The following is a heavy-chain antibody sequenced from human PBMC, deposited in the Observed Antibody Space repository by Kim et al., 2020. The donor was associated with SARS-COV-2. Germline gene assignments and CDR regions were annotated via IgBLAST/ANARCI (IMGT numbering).Heavy chain of an antibody. CDR1: GFTFSTYG. D-gene: IGHD3-10*01. CDR2: ISYDGSNE. V-gene: IGHV3-30*18. CDR3: AKALLRGVNYYYYGMDV. J-gene: IGHJ6*02. Sequence: GGSLRLSCAASGFTFSTYGMYWVRQAPGKGLEWVALISYDGSNEYYADSVKGRFTISRDNSKNTLYLQMNSLRAEDTALFYCAKALLRGVNYYYYGMDVWGQETTDTVPS.